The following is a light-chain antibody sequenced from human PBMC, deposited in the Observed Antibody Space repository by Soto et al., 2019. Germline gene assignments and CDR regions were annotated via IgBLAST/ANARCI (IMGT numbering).Light chain of an antibody. J-gene: IGKJ1*01. CDR3: HQYGKSPRT. V-gene: IGKV3-20*01. Sequence: EIVLTQSPGTLSLSPGERATLSCRASQSVSSNSLAWYQQKPGQAPRLLIYGASSRATGIPDRFSASGSGTDFTLIISRLEPEDFALYYCHQYGKSPRTFGQGTKVEI. CDR2: GAS. CDR1: QSVSSNS.